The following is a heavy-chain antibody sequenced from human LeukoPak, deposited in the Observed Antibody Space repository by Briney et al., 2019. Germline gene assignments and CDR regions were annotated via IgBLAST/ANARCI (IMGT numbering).Heavy chain of an antibody. CDR2: ISWNSGSI. CDR1: GFTFDDYA. Sequence: GGSLRLSCAASGFTFDDYAMHWVRQAPGKGLEWVSGISWNSGSIGYADSVKGRFTISRDNAKNSLYLQMSSLRAEDTALYYCAKDSYSSSWYVLDYWGQGTLVTVSS. CDR3: AKDSYSSSWYVLDY. D-gene: IGHD6-13*01. J-gene: IGHJ4*02. V-gene: IGHV3-9*01.